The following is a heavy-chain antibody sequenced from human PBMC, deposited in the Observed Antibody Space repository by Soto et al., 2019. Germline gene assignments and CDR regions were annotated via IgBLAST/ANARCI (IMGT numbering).Heavy chain of an antibody. CDR3: AKDGGPGGPCSGTNCHISTWSYADS. D-gene: IGHD2-2*01. Sequence: GGSLRLSCAASGFTFSSYAMTWVRQAPGKGLEWVSAISGSGGSTYYADSVEGRFTISRDKSKNTLYLQMNSLRAEDTALYYCAKDGGPGGPCSGTNCHISTWSYADSWGRGTLVTVSS. CDR2: ISGSGGST. V-gene: IGHV3-23*01. CDR1: GFTFSSYA. J-gene: IGHJ4*02.